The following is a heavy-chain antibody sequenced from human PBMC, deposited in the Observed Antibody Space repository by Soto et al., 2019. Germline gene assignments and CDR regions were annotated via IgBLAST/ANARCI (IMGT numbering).Heavy chain of an antibody. Sequence: PGESLKISCKGSGYSFTNYWITWVRQMPGKGLEWMGRIDPSDSYTNYSPSFQGHVSISADKSISTAYLQWSSLKASDTAMYYCARHGLAGGSAWYAGWFDFWGQGILVTVSS. D-gene: IGHD6-19*01. CDR1: GYSFTNYW. CDR2: IDPSDSYT. CDR3: ARHGLAGGSAWYAGWFDF. J-gene: IGHJ5*01. V-gene: IGHV5-10-1*01.